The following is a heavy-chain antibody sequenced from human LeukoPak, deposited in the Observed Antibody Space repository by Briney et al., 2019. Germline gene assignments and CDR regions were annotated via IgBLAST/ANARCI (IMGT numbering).Heavy chain of an antibody. D-gene: IGHD2-21*01. CDR2: IYSDGTI. CDR3: ARHRVISTRDFEY. V-gene: IGHV3-23*03. J-gene: IGHJ4*02. CDR1: GFTFSSYA. Sequence: PGGSLRLSCAVSGFTFSSYAMSWVRQAPGKGLEWVSVIYSDGTIYYGDSVKGRFTISRDSSKNTLYLQMNSLRVDDTAVYYCARHRVISTRDFEYWGQGTLATVSS.